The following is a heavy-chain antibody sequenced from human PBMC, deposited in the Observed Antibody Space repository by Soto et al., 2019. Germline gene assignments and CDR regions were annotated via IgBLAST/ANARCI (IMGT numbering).Heavy chain of an antibody. Sequence: SETLSLTCTVSGGSVSSGSYYWSWIRQPPGKGLEWIGYIYYSGSTNYNPSLKSRVTISVDTSKNQFSLKLSRLTSDDTAVYYCARAAVGGEYYYFDYWGQGTLVTVSS. V-gene: IGHV4-61*01. CDR1: GGSVSSGSYY. CDR3: ARAAVGGEYYYFDY. J-gene: IGHJ4*02. D-gene: IGHD2-15*01. CDR2: IYYSGST.